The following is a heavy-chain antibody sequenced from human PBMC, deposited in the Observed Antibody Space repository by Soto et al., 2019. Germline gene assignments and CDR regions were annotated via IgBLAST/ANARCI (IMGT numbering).Heavy chain of an antibody. J-gene: IGHJ6*02. CDR1: GFSLSTSGMC. V-gene: IGHV2-70*13. CDR2: IDWDDDK. D-gene: IGHD2-15*01. Sequence: GPTLVNPTQPLTLTCTFSGFSLSTSGMCVSWIRQPPGKALEWLALIDWDDDKYYSTSLKTRLTISKDTSKNQVVLAMTNMGPVDTATYYCSGGSCPADYYYGMDVWGQGTTVTVSS. CDR3: SGGSCPADYYYGMDV.